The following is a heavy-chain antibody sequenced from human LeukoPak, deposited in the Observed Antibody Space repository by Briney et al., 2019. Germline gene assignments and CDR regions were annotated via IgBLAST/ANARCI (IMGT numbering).Heavy chain of an antibody. Sequence: GGSLRLSCAASGFTFSSYSMNWVRQAPGKGLEWVSSISSSSSYIYYADSVKGRFTISRDDAKNSLYLQMNSLRAEDTAVYYCARDTGGPDWFDPWGQGTLVTVSS. CDR2: ISSSSSYI. CDR3: ARDTGGPDWFDP. D-gene: IGHD2-8*02. V-gene: IGHV3-21*01. J-gene: IGHJ5*02. CDR1: GFTFSSYS.